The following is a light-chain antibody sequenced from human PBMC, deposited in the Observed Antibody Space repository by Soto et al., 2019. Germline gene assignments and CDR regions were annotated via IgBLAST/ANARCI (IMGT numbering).Light chain of an antibody. V-gene: IGLV2-14*01. J-gene: IGLJ2*01. CDR2: DVS. CDR3: SSYTGSSTYVV. Sequence: QSALTQPASVSGSPGQSITICCTGTSSDVGGYNYVSWYQQHPGKAPKLMIYDVSNRPSGVSNRFSGSKSGNRASLTISGLQAEDEADYYCSSYTGSSTYVVFGEGTKLTVL. CDR1: SSDVGGYNY.